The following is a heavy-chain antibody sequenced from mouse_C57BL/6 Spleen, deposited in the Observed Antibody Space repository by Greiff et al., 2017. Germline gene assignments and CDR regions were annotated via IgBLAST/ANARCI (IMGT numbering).Heavy chain of an antibody. CDR2: IYPETGGT. J-gene: IGHJ4*01. CDR1: GYTFTDYE. V-gene: IGHV1-15*01. Sequence: QVQLKESGAELVRPGASVTLSCKASGYTFTDYEMHWVKQTPVHGLEWIGAIYPETGGTAYNQKFKGKAILTADKSSSTAYMELRSLTSEDSAVYYCTREATVVPYYYAMGYWGQGTSVTVSS. D-gene: IGHD1-1*01. CDR3: TREATVVPYYYAMGY.